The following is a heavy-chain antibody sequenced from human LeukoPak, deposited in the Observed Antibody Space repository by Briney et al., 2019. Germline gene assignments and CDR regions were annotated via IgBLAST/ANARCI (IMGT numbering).Heavy chain of an antibody. CDR1: GFTFSSYE. V-gene: IGHV3-48*03. CDR3: ARDVRTNYGMDV. CDR2: ISSNGSTI. J-gene: IGHJ6*02. D-gene: IGHD3-10*01. Sequence: GGSLRLSCAASGFTFSSYEMNWVRQAPGKGLEWVSYISSNGSTIYYADSVKGRFTISRDNAKNSLYLQMNSLRAEDTAVYYCARDVRTNYGMDVWGQGTTVTVSS.